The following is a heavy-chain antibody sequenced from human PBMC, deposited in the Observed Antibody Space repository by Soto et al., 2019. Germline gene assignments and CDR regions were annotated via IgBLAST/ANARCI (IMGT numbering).Heavy chain of an antibody. Sequence: PAGSLRLSCAASGFPFSDYYMSWIRQAPGKVLEWVSYISSSGSTIYYADSVKGRFTISRDNAKNSLYLQMNSLRAEDTAVYYCAREHGFGESGLDYWGQGTLVTVSS. V-gene: IGHV3-11*01. D-gene: IGHD3-10*01. CDR3: AREHGFGESGLDY. CDR2: ISSSGSTI. CDR1: GFPFSDYY. J-gene: IGHJ4*02.